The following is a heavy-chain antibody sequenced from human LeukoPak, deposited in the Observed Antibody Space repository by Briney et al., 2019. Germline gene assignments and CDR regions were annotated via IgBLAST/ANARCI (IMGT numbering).Heavy chain of an antibody. Sequence: GGSLRLSCAASGFTFSSYSMNWVRQAPGKGLEWVSSISSSSSYIHYADSVKGRFTISRDNAKNSLYLQMNSLRAEDTAVYYCARDAIMITFGGVIVPSDAFDIWGQGTMVTVSS. V-gene: IGHV3-21*01. CDR3: ARDAIMITFGGVIVPSDAFDI. CDR2: ISSSSSYI. D-gene: IGHD3-16*02. J-gene: IGHJ3*02. CDR1: GFTFSSYS.